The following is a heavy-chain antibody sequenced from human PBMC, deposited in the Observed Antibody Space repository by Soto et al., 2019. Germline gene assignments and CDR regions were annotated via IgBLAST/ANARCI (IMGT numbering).Heavy chain of an antibody. CDR1: GFSLSTSGVG. CDR2: IYWDDDK. V-gene: IGHV2-5*02. CDR3: AHSRGRYTYGSDAFDL. D-gene: IGHD5-18*01. Sequence: QITLKESGPTLVKPTQTLTLTCTFSGFSLSTSGVGVGWIRQPPGKALEWLALIYWDDDKRYSPSLKSRLTITXXTXKXXVVLTMTNMDPVDTATYYCAHSRGRYTYGSDAFDLWGQGTMVTVSS. J-gene: IGHJ3*01.